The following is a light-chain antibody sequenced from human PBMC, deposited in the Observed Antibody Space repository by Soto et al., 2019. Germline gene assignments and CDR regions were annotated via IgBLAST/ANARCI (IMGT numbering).Light chain of an antibody. CDR3: KQDFYVPFT. CDR2: WAS. Sequence: DIVMTQSPDSLAVSLGERATMNCKCSRSVLYKSNNKNHLAWYQQKPGQPPQLIIYWASTRESGVPERFSGSGSGTDFTLTISSLEAEDVAFYWCKQDFYVPFTFGGGIKVEI. J-gene: IGKJ4*01. CDR1: RSVLYKSNNKNH. V-gene: IGKV4-1*01.